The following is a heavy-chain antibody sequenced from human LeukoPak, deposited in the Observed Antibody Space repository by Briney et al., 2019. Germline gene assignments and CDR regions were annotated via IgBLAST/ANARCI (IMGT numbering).Heavy chain of an antibody. J-gene: IGHJ5*02. V-gene: IGHV4-4*07. CDR1: GGSISSYY. Sequence: SETLSLTCTVSGGSISSYYWSWIRQPAGKGLEWIGRIYTSGSTNYNPSLKSRVTMSVDTSKNQFSLKLSSVTAADTAVYYRARAIHYYDSSGYYPNWFDPWGQGTLVTVSS. CDR3: ARAIHYYDSSGYYPNWFDP. D-gene: IGHD3-22*01. CDR2: IYTSGST.